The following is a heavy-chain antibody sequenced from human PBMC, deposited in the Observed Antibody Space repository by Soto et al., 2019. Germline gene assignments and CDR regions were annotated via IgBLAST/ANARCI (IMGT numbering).Heavy chain of an antibody. Sequence: QVQLQESGPGLVKPSQTLSLTCTVSGGSISSGDYYWSWIRQPPGKGLEWIGYIYYSGSTYYNPSLKSRVTISVDTSKNQFSLKLSSVTAADTAVYYCARGLLWFGEFGWFDPWGQGTLVTVSS. D-gene: IGHD3-10*01. V-gene: IGHV4-30-4*01. CDR2: IYYSGST. CDR1: GGSISSGDYY. CDR3: ARGLLWFGEFGWFDP. J-gene: IGHJ5*02.